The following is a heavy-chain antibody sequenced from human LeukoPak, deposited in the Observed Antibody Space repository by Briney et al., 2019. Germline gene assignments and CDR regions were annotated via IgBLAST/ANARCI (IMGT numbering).Heavy chain of an antibody. V-gene: IGHV4-61*10. CDR2: IYYTEST. Sequence: SETLSLTCTVSGGSISSGSFYWSRIRQPAGKGLEWIGYIYYTESTEYHPSLKSRVTISLDTSKNHFSLKLTSVTAADTAVYYCARVYQSAEYYFDYWGQGNLVSVSS. CDR3: ARVYQSAEYYFDY. CDR1: GGSISSGSFY. D-gene: IGHD2-2*01. J-gene: IGHJ4*02.